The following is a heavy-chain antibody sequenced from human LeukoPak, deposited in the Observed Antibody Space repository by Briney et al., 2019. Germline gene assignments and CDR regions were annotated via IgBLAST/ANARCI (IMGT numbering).Heavy chain of an antibody. CDR3: AKVPGTTMAVDYFDY. V-gene: IGHV3-11*04. J-gene: IGHJ4*02. D-gene: IGHD1-1*01. Sequence: PGGSLRLSCAASGFTFSDYYMSWIRQAPGKGLEWVSYISSSGSTIYYADSVKGRFTISRDNAKNSLYLQMNSLRAEDTAVYYCAKVPGTTMAVDYFDYWGQGTLVTVSS. CDR1: GFTFSDYY. CDR2: ISSSGSTI.